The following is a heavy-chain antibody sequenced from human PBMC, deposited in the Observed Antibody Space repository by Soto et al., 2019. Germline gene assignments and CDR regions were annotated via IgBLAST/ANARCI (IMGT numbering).Heavy chain of an antibody. J-gene: IGHJ5*02. Sequence: SETLSLTCTVSGGSISSGPYSWGWIRQPPGKGLEWIGTFYYSGSTNYNPSLESRVTISVDTSKNQFSLKVSSVTAADTAVYYCARAKAPLYSSSWYWFDPWGQGTPVTVSS. D-gene: IGHD6-13*01. CDR1: GGSISSGPYS. CDR2: FYYSGST. V-gene: IGHV4-39*01. CDR3: ARAKAPLYSSSWYWFDP.